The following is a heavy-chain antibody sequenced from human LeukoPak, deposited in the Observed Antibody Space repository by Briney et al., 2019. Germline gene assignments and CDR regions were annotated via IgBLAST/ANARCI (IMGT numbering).Heavy chain of an antibody. CDR1: GGSISSGSYY. CDR3: ARVGYYDSSGYRGYYYYYYMDV. CDR2: IYTSVST. V-gene: IGHV4-61*02. Sequence: SQTLSLTCTVSGGSISSGSYYWSWIRQPAGKGLEWIGRIYTSVSTNYNPPLKSRVTISVDTSKNQFSLKLSSVTAADTAVYYCARVGYYDSSGYRGYYYYYYMDVWGKGTTVTVSS. J-gene: IGHJ6*03. D-gene: IGHD3-22*01.